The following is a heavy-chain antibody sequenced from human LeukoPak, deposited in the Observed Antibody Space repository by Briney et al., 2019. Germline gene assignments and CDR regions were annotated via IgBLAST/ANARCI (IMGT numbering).Heavy chain of an antibody. CDR1: GYTFTGYY. J-gene: IGHJ3*02. D-gene: IGHD6-13*01. Sequence: ASVKVSCKASGYTFTGYYMHWVRQAPGQGLEWMGWINPNSGGTNYAQKFQGWVAMTRDTSISTAYMELSRLRSDDTAVYYCARVWKAAGADAFDIWGQGTMVTVSS. CDR2: INPNSGGT. CDR3: ARVWKAAGADAFDI. V-gene: IGHV1-2*04.